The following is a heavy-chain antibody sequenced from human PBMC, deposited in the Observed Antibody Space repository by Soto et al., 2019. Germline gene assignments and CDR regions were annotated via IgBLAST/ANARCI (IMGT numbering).Heavy chain of an antibody. CDR2: IKQDGSEK. D-gene: IGHD5-18*01. Sequence: LRLSCAASGFTFSSYWMSWVRQAPGKGLEWVANIKQDGSEKYYVDSVKGRFTISRDNAKNSLYLQMNSLRAEDTAVYYCARDQGIQLWSFDYWGQGTLVTVSS. CDR1: GFTFSSYW. J-gene: IGHJ4*02. CDR3: ARDQGIQLWSFDY. V-gene: IGHV3-7*01.